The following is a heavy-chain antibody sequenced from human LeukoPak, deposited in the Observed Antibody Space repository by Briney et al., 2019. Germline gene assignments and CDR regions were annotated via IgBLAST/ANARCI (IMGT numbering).Heavy chain of an antibody. Sequence: ASVKVSCKASGYTFTSYGIIWVRQAPGQGLEWMGWIGAYNGNTNYAQKLQGRVTMTTDTSTSTAYMELRSLRSDDTAVYYCARDSDRGYCSSTSCYREGWFDPWGQGTLVTVSS. CDR3: ARDSDRGYCSSTSCYREGWFDP. CDR2: IGAYNGNT. D-gene: IGHD2-2*01. J-gene: IGHJ5*02. CDR1: GYTFTSYG. V-gene: IGHV1-18*01.